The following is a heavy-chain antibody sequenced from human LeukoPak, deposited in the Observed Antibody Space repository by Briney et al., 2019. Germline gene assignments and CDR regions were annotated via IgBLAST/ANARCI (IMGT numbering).Heavy chain of an antibody. CDR2: IRYDGSNK. J-gene: IGHJ4*02. CDR1: GFTFSSYG. CDR3: AKAHDILTGSYYFDY. Sequence: GGSLRLSCAASGFTFSSYGMHWVRQAPGKGLEWVALIRYDGSNKYYADSVKGRFTISRDNSKNTLYLQMNSLRAEDTAVYYCAKAHDILTGSYYFDYWGQGTLVTVSS. V-gene: IGHV3-30*02. D-gene: IGHD3-9*01.